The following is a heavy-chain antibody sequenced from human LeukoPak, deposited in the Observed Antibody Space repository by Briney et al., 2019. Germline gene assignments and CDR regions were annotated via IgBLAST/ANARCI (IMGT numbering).Heavy chain of an antibody. V-gene: IGHV3-53*04. J-gene: IGHJ6*02. CDR3: ARHYDILTGYSAYYYYYGMDV. Sequence: GGSLRLSCAASGFTVSSNYTSWVRQAPGKGLEWVSVIYSGGSTYYADSVKGRFTISRHNSKNTLYLQMNSLRAGDTAVYYCARHYDILTGYSAYYYYYGMDVWGQGTTVTVSS. CDR2: IYSGGST. D-gene: IGHD3-9*01. CDR1: GFTVSSNY.